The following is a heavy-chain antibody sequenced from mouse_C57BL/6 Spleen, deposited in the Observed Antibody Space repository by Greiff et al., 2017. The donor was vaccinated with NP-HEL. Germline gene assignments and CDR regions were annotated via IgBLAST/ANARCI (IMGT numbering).Heavy chain of an antibody. J-gene: IGHJ2*01. CDR1: GYTFTDYE. CDR3: SPVWDDY. D-gene: IGHD4-1*01. Sequence: VKLQESGAELVRPGASVTLSCKASGYTFTDYEMHWVKQTPVHGLEWIGAIDPETGGTAYNQKFKGKAILTADKSSSTAYMELRSLTSEDSAVYYCSPVWDDYWGQGTTLTVSS. CDR2: IDPETGGT. V-gene: IGHV1-15*01.